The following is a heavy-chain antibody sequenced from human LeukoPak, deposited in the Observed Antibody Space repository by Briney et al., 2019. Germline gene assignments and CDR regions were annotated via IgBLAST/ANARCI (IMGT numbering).Heavy chain of an antibody. D-gene: IGHD1-1*01. CDR2: ISAYNGNT. CDR1: GYTFTSYG. CDR3: ARGMSNSPYYFYYYMDV. Sequence: ASVKVSCKASGYTFTSYGISWVRQAPGQGLEWMGWISAYNGNTNYAQKLQGRVTMTTDTSTSTAYMELRSLRSDDTAVYYCARGMSNSPYYFYYYMDVWGKGTTVTVSS. V-gene: IGHV1-18*01. J-gene: IGHJ6*03.